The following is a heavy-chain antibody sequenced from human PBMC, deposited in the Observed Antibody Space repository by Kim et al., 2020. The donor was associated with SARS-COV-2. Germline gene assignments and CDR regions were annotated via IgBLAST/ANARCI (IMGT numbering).Heavy chain of an antibody. J-gene: IGHJ4*02. CDR1: GFTFSSYS. V-gene: IGHV3-48*02. CDR3: ARDSYFDWLLYKEYYFDY. Sequence: GGSLRLSCAASGFTFSSYSMNWVRQAPGKGLEWVSYISSSSSTIYYADSVKGRFTISRDNAKNSLYLQMNSLRDEDTAVYYCARDSYFDWLLYKEYYFDYWGPGTLVTVSS. D-gene: IGHD3-9*01. CDR2: ISSSSSTI.